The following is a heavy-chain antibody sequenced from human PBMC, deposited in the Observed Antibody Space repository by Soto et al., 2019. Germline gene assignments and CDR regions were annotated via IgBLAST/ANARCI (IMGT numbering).Heavy chain of an antibody. CDR2: IWYDGSNK. Sequence: GGSLRLSCAASGFTFSSYGMHWVRQAPGKGLEWVAVIWYDGSNKYYADSVKGRFTISRDNAKNTLYLQMNSLRAEDTAVYYCAREVTGTYGWFDPWGQGTLVTVSS. V-gene: IGHV3-33*01. CDR3: AREVTGTYGWFDP. CDR1: GFTFSSYG. J-gene: IGHJ5*02. D-gene: IGHD6-19*01.